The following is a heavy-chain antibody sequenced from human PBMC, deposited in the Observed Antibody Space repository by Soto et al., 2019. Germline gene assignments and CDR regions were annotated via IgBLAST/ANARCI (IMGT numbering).Heavy chain of an antibody. CDR1: GFTFSNAW. CDR3: TTKENYDFWSAYYAKDY. Sequence: EVQLVESGGGLVKPGGSLRLSCAASGFTFSNAWMNWVRQAPGKGLEWVGRIKSKTDGGTTDYAAPVKGRFTISRDDSKNTLYLQMNSLKTEDTAVYYCTTKENYDFWSAYYAKDYWGQGTLVTVSS. J-gene: IGHJ4*02. D-gene: IGHD3-3*01. V-gene: IGHV3-15*07. CDR2: IKSKTDGGTT.